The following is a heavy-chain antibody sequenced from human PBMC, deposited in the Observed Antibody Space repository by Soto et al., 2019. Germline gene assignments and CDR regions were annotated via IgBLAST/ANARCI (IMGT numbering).Heavy chain of an antibody. Sequence: ASVKVSCKASGYTFTGYYMHWVRQAPGQGLEWMGWINPNSGGTNYAQKFQGWVTMTRDTSISTAYMELSRLRSDDTAVYYCATAAVGARDYYYYGMDVWGQGTTVTVSS. CDR2: INPNSGGT. J-gene: IGHJ6*02. CDR1: GYTFTGYY. CDR3: ATAAVGARDYYYYGMDV. D-gene: IGHD1-26*01. V-gene: IGHV1-2*04.